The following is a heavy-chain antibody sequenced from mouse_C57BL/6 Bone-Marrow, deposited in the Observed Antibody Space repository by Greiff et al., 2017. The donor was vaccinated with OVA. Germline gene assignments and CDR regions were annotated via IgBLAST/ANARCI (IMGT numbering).Heavy chain of an antibody. Sequence: VQLQQPGAELVRPGSSVKLSCKASGYTFTSYWMDWVKQRPGQGLEWIGNIYPSDSETHYNQKFKDKATLTVDKSSSTAYMQLSSLTSEDSAVYYCARYYYGSSYGYFDVWGTGTTVTVSS. CDR1: GYTFTSYW. CDR2: IYPSDSET. V-gene: IGHV1-61*01. CDR3: ARYYYGSSYGYFDV. J-gene: IGHJ1*03. D-gene: IGHD1-1*01.